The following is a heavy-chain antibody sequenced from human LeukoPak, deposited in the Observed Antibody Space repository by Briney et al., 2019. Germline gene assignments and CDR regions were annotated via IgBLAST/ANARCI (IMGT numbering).Heavy chain of an antibody. J-gene: IGHJ4*02. CDR3: ARDILGYTTSWYRFDY. V-gene: IGHV1-18*01. CDR2: ISAYNGNT. D-gene: IGHD6-13*01. CDR1: GYTFTSYG. Sequence: ASVKVSCKASGYTFTSYGISWVRQAPGQGLEWMGWISAYNGNTKSAQKLQDRVTMTTDTSTNTAYMELRSLRSDDTAVYYCARDILGYTTSWYRFDYWGQGSQVTVSS.